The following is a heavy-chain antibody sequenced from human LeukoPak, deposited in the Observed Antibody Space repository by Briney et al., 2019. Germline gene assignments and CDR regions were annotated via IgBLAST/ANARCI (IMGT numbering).Heavy chain of an antibody. J-gene: IGHJ5*02. Sequence: GGSLRLSCAASGFTFSSYAMSWVRQAPGKGLEWVSAISGSGGSTYYADSVKGRFTISRDNSKNTLYLQMNSLRAEDTAVYYCAKDRQQWLVRCWFDPWGPGTLVTVSS. V-gene: IGHV3-23*01. CDR2: ISGSGGST. D-gene: IGHD6-19*01. CDR3: AKDRQQWLVRCWFDP. CDR1: GFTFSSYA.